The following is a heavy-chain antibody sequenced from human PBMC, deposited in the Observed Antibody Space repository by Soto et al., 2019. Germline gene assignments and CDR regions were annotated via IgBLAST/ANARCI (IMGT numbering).Heavy chain of an antibody. D-gene: IGHD2-2*01. J-gene: IGHJ6*02. CDR2: IDPSDSYT. Sequence: GASVKVSCKASGYTFTSYGISWVRQAPGQGLEWMGRIDPSDSYTNYSPSFQGHVTISADKSISTAYLQWSSLKASDTAMSYCATPVVPAAIGYYGMDVWGQGTTVTVSS. V-gene: IGHV5-10-1*01. CDR1: GYTFTSYG. CDR3: ATPVVPAAIGYYGMDV.